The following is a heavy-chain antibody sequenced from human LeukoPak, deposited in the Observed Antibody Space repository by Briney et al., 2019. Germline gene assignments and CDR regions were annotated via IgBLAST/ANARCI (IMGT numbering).Heavy chain of an antibody. CDR1: GFTFSSYA. CDR2: ISYDGSNK. V-gene: IGHV3-30-3*01. D-gene: IGHD3-22*01. Sequence: PGGSLRLSCAASGFTFSSYAMHWVRQAPSKGLEWVAVISYDGSNKYYADSVKGRFTISRDNSKNTLYLQMNSLRAEDTAVYYCASPHYYDSSGYRDYWGQGTLVTVSS. J-gene: IGHJ4*02. CDR3: ASPHYYDSSGYRDY.